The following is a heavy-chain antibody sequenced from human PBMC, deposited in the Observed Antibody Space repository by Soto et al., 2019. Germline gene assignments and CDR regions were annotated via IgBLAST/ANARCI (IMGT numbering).Heavy chain of an antibody. V-gene: IGHV3-53*01. CDR2: IYSGGRT. J-gene: IGHJ4*02. CDR1: GFTLRSDS. Sequence: GSLRLSCAASGFTLRSDSMHWVRQVPGKGLVWVSVIYSGGRTYYADSVKGRFTISRDNSKNTLYLQMNSLRAEDTAVYYCARGPPALDYWGQGTLVTVSS. CDR3: ARGPPALDY.